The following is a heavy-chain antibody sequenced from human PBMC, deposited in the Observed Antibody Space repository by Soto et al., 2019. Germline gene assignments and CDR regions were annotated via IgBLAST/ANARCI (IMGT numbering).Heavy chain of an antibody. V-gene: IGHV3-30*18. D-gene: IGHD3-3*01. J-gene: IGHJ6*02. Sequence: QVQLVESGGGVVQPGRSLRLSCAASGCTFSSYGMHWVRQAPGKGLEWVAVISYDGSNKYYADSVKGRFTISRDNSKNTLYLQMNSLRAEDTAVYYCAKERITIFGVVIHPSYGMDVWGQGTTVTVSS. CDR3: AKERITIFGVVIHPSYGMDV. CDR1: GCTFSSYG. CDR2: ISYDGSNK.